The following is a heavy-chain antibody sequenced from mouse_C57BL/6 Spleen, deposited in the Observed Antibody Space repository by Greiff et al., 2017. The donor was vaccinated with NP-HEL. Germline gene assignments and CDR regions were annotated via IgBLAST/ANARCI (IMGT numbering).Heavy chain of an antibody. CDR3: ARGPSVSGYYYAMDY. Sequence: QVQLQQPGAELVMPGASVKLSCKASGYTFTSYWMHWVKQRPGQGLEWIGEIDPSDSYTNYNQKFKGKSTLTVDKSSSTAYMQLSSLTSEDSAVYYCARGPSVSGYYYAMDYWGQGTSVTVSS. CDR2: IDPSDSYT. J-gene: IGHJ4*01. CDR1: GYTFTSYW. V-gene: IGHV1-69*01. D-gene: IGHD3-1*01.